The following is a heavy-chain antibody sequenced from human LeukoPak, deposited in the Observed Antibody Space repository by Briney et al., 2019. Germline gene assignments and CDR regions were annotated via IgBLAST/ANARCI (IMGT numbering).Heavy chain of an antibody. CDR1: GFTFRSYA. V-gene: IGHV3-23*01. Sequence: PGGSLILSCAASGFTFRSYAMSWVRQAPGQGLEWVSSISGGGGGTYYANSVKGRFTISRDNSKSTLYLQMNGLRAEDTAVYYCAKISTPIPAAGAMDNWGQGTLVTVSS. D-gene: IGHD6-13*01. J-gene: IGHJ4*02. CDR3: AKISTPIPAAGAMDN. CDR2: ISGGGGGT.